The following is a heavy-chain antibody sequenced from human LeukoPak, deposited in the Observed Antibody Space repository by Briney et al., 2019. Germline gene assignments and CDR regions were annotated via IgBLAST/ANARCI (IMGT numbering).Heavy chain of an antibody. D-gene: IGHD1-26*01. V-gene: IGHV3-11*01. CDR3: ARDIRAVGVTLYFDY. CDR2: ISGSGGDI. Sequence: GGSLRLSCAASGFTFSNYYMSWIRQTPGKGPEWLSYISGSGGDIHYADSVKGRFTISRDNAKNSLYLQMNSLRAEDTAMYYCARDIRAVGVTLYFDYWGQGILDTVTS. J-gene: IGHJ4*02. CDR1: GFTFSNYY.